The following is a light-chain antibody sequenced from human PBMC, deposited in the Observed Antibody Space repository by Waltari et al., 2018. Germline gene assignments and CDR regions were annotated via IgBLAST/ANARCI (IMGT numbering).Light chain of an antibody. Sequence: EIVLTQSPATLSLSPGERATLSCRASQSVSNFLAWYQQQPGQAPRLLIYDTFKRATGIPARFSGSGSGTDFTLTISILEPEDSAVYYCQQRGDWPLTFGGGTKVEIK. CDR3: QQRGDWPLT. CDR2: DTF. CDR1: QSVSNF. V-gene: IGKV3-11*01. J-gene: IGKJ4*01.